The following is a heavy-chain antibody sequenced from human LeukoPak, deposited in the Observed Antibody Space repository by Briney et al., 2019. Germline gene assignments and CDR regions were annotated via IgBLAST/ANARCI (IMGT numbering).Heavy chain of an antibody. Sequence: SETLSLTFAVHGGSLSGYYCSSIRQPPGKGLEWIGEINHSGSTNYNPSLKSRDTISLDTSNSQFSLKLSSVTAAGTAVPYGATELADKKDGWGQRSLVSASS. V-gene: IGHV4-34*01. D-gene: IGHD2-15*01. J-gene: IGHJ4*01. CDR2: INHSGST. CDR3: ATELADKKDG. CDR1: GGSLSGYY.